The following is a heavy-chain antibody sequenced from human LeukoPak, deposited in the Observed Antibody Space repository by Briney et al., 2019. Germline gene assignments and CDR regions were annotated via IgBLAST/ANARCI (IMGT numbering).Heavy chain of an antibody. CDR3: ARERRQWLVHGTFDY. CDR2: INHSGST. V-gene: IGHV4-39*07. CDR1: GGSISSSSYY. J-gene: IGHJ4*02. D-gene: IGHD6-19*01. Sequence: SETLSLTCTVSGGSISSSSYYWGWIRQPPGKGLEWIGEINHSGSTNYNPSLKGRVTISVDTSKNQFSLKLSSVTAADTAVYYCARERRQWLVHGTFDYWGQGTLVTVSS.